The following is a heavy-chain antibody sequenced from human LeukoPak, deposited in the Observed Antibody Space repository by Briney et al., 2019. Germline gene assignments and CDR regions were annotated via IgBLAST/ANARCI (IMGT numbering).Heavy chain of an antibody. D-gene: IGHD3-22*01. J-gene: IGHJ4*02. CDR3: ATNPSSYYDSSGVY. Sequence: PGGSLRLSCAASGFTFSSYATHWVRQAPGKGLEWVAVISYDGSNKYYADSVKGRFTISRDNSKNTLYLQMNSLRAEDTAVYYCATNPSSYYDSSGVYWGQGTLVTVSS. CDR1: GFTFSSYA. V-gene: IGHV3-30-3*01. CDR2: ISYDGSNK.